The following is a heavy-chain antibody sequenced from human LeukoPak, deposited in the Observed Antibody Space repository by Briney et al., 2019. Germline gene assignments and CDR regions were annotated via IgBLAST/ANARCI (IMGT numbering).Heavy chain of an antibody. Sequence: SETLSLTCTVSGGSISSYYWSWIRQPPGKGLEWIGYIYYSGSTNFNPSLKSRVTISVDTSKNQFSLKLSSVTAADTAVFYCARENSGSYREFDYWGQGTLVTVSS. CDR3: ARENSGSYREFDY. CDR2: IYYSGST. J-gene: IGHJ4*02. CDR1: GGSISSYY. V-gene: IGHV4-59*12. D-gene: IGHD1-26*01.